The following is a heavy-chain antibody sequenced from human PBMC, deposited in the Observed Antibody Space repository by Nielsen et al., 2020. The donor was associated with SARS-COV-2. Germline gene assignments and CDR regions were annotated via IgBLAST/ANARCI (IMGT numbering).Heavy chain of an antibody. V-gene: IGHV3-74*01. CDR1: GFAFSTYW. D-gene: IGHD3-22*01. Sequence: GESLKISCAASGFAFSTYWMHWVRQVPGRGLVWVSRINSDGRGTSYADSVKGRFTISRDNAKNTLYLQMNGLRAEDTAVYYCARLWDDGYYFDTGPYDYWGQGTLVTVSS. J-gene: IGHJ4*02. CDR3: ARLWDDGYYFDTGPYDY. CDR2: INSDGRGT.